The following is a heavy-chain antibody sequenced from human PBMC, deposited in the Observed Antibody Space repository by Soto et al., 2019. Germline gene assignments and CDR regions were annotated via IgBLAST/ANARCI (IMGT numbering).Heavy chain of an antibody. D-gene: IGHD2-2*02. Sequence: SVKVSCKASGGTFSSYAISWVRQAPGQGLEWMGGIIPIFGTANYAQKFQGRVTITADESTSTAYMELSSLRSEDTAVYHCARGMGYCSSTSCYTPAEFYYYYGMDVWGQGTTVTVSS. CDR1: GGTFSSYA. CDR2: IIPIFGTA. V-gene: IGHV1-69*13. CDR3: ARGMGYCSSTSCYTPAEFYYYYGMDV. J-gene: IGHJ6*02.